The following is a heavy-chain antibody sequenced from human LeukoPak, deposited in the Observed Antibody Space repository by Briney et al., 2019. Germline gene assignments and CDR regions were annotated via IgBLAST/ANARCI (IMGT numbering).Heavy chain of an antibody. CDR2: ISSSSSYI. Sequence: GGSLRLSCAASGLTFSTYTMNWVRQAPGNGLESLSPISSSSSYIYYADSVKGRFTISRDNAKNSLYLQMNSLRAEDTAVYYCARGFYGSGSYPSFDYWGQGTLVTVSS. CDR3: ARGFYGSGSYPSFDY. D-gene: IGHD3-10*01. V-gene: IGHV3-21*01. CDR1: GLTFSTYT. J-gene: IGHJ4*02.